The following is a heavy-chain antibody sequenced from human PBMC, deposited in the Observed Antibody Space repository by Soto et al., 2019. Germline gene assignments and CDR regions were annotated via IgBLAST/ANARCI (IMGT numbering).Heavy chain of an antibody. V-gene: IGHV3-23*01. D-gene: IGHD3-22*01. CDR1: VFAFINYS. Sequence: GGSLRLSCSATVFAFINYSMAWVRQAPGKGLECISAITDSGYNSIYAGSVRGRFTMSRDNSKNIVYLQMNSLRVGDTARYYCEKGSVQWCYTSGPCYQIDLWGQRAPVTVSS. J-gene: IGHJ5*02. CDR3: EKGSVQWCYTSGPCYQIDL. CDR2: ITDSGYNS.